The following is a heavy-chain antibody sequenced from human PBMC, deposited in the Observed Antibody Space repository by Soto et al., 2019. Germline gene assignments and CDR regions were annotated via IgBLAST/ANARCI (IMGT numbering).Heavy chain of an antibody. J-gene: IGHJ6*02. Sequence: SETLSLTCTVSGCSISSGGYYWSWIRQHPGKGLEWIGYIYYSGSTYYNPSLKSRVTISVDTSKNQFSLKLSSVTAADTAVYYCARGQVYSNYIYYYYYGMDVWGQGTTVTVSS. CDR3: ARGQVYSNYIYYYYYGMDV. CDR2: IYYSGST. V-gene: IGHV4-31*03. D-gene: IGHD4-4*01. CDR1: GCSISSGGYY.